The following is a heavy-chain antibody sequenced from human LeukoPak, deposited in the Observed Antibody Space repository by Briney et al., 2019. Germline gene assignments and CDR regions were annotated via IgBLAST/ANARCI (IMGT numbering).Heavy chain of an antibody. V-gene: IGHV4-34*01. CDR1: GWSFSGYN. CDR2: INHSGST. Sequence: SETLSLTSAAYGWSFSGYNWSWIRQPPGKGLEWIGEINHSGSTTYNPSLNSRVTISVDTSKNQFSLKLSSVTAADTAVYYYERSLYGAGSYYNRWFDPWGQGTLVTVSS. D-gene: IGHD3-10*01. J-gene: IGHJ5*02. CDR3: ERSLYGAGSYYNRWFDP.